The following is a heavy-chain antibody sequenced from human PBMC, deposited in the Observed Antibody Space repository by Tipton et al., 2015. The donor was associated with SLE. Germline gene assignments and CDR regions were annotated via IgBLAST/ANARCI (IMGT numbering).Heavy chain of an antibody. D-gene: IGHD1-1*01. CDR1: GFTFSSYA. J-gene: IGHJ4*02. V-gene: IGHV3-30*04. CDR2: ISYDGSNK. CDR3: AREGNWNGEFDY. Sequence: SLRLSCAASGFTFSSYAMHWVRQAPGKGLKWVAVISYDGSNKYYADSVKGRFTISRDNSKNTLYLQMNSLRAEDTAVYYCAREGNWNGEFDYWGQGTLVTVSS.